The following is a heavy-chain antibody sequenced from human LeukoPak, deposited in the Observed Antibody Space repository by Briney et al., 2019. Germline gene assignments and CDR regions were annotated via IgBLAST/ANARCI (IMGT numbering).Heavy chain of an antibody. CDR2: ISYDGSDK. J-gene: IGHJ4*02. V-gene: IGHV3-30*18. Sequence: PGGSLRLSCAASRFTLSSYGMHWVRQAPGKGLEWVALISYDGSDKDYADSVKGRFTISRDNSKNTLYLQMNSLRAEDTAVYYCAKIYGSGSLWYYFDYWGQGALVTVSS. D-gene: IGHD3-10*01. CDR1: RFTLSSYG. CDR3: AKIYGSGSLWYYFDY.